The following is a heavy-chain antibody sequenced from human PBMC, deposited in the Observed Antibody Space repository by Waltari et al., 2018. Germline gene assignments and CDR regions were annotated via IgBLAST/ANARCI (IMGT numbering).Heavy chain of an antibody. J-gene: IGHJ5*02. D-gene: IGHD5-12*01. CDR2: INPNSGGT. Sequence: QVQLVQSGAEVKKPGASVKVSCKASGYTFTGYYMHWVRQAPGQGLAWMGWINPNSGGTNYAQKFQGRVTMTRDTSISTAYMELSRLRSDDTAVYYCAATAKTRRGYSGYDYRGDWFDPWGQGTLVTVSS. CDR3: AATAKTRRGYSGYDYRGDWFDP. CDR1: GYTFTGYY. V-gene: IGHV1-2*02.